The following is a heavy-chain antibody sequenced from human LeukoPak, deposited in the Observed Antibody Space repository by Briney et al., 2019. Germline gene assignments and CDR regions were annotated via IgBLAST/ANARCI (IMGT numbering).Heavy chain of an antibody. CDR3: ASPVRDGYNSNYYYGMDV. D-gene: IGHD5-24*01. CDR2: IYSGGST. V-gene: IGHV3-53*05. CDR1: GFTVSSNY. Sequence: GALRLSCAASGFTVSSNYMSWIRQAPGKGLEWVSVIYSGGSTYYADSVKGRFTISRDNSKNTLYLQMNSLRAEDTAVYYCASPVRDGYNSNYYYGMDVWGQGTTVTVSS. J-gene: IGHJ6*02.